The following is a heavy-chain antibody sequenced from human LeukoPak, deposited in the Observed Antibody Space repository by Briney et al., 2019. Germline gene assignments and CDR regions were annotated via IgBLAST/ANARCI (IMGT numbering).Heavy chain of an antibody. Sequence: PGGALRLSCAASGFTFSSYDMTWVRQAPGKGLEWVSAISGSGGSTYYADSVKGRFTISRDNSKNTLYLQMNSLRAEDTAVYYCAKRSGIAAVGHDYWGQGTLVTVSS. CDR2: ISGSGGST. D-gene: IGHD6-13*01. CDR1: GFTFSSYD. J-gene: IGHJ4*02. V-gene: IGHV3-23*01. CDR3: AKRSGIAAVGHDY.